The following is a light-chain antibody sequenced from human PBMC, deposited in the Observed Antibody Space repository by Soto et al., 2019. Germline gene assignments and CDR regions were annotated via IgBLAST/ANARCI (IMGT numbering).Light chain of an antibody. CDR1: QCVSSSF. CDR2: GAS. V-gene: IGKV3-20*01. CDR3: QQYGSSPRT. J-gene: IGKJ5*01. Sequence: EIVMTQSPATLSVSQGERATISCRASQCVSSSFLAWYQQKVGQAPRLLIYGASSRATGIPDRFSGSGSGTDFTLTISRLEPEDFAVYYCQQYGSSPRTFGQGTRLEIK.